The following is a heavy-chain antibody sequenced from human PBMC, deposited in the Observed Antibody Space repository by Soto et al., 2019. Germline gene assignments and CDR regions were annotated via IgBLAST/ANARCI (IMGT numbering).Heavy chain of an antibody. J-gene: IGHJ4*02. V-gene: IGHV3-64D*06. Sequence: GSLRLSCSASGFTFSNFAMHWVRQAPGKGLEYVSAISSNGGSTYYADSVKGRFTISRDNSKNTLYLQMSSLTAEDTAMYYCVRPYYDYVWGSFAYWGQGTLVTVSS. CDR3: VRPYYDYVWGSFAY. CDR2: ISSNGGST. D-gene: IGHD3-16*01. CDR1: GFTFSNFA.